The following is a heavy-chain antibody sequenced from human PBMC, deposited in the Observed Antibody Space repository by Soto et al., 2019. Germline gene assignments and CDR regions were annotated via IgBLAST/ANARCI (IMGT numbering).Heavy chain of an antibody. Sequence: GGSLRLSCEASGFPFTTYAVTWFRQLPGMGLEWVSTTSIGGNTDFAESVRGRFSVSRDNSKNTLYLQMTNLRAEDAAIYFCAKDLRPGLVVPTKSGFDPWGQGTRVTVSS. CDR2: TSIGGNT. J-gene: IGHJ5*02. CDR3: AKDLRPGLVVPTKSGFDP. V-gene: IGHV3-23*01. D-gene: IGHD3-10*01. CDR1: GFPFTTYA.